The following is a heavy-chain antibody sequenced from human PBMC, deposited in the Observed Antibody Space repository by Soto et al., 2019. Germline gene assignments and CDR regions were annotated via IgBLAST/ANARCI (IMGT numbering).Heavy chain of an antibody. Sequence: EVQLVESGGGLVQPGGSLRLSCAASGFTFSNDWMHWVRQAPGKGLVWVARIKYDGSATNYADSVQGRFTTSRDNAESTVFLQMNSLIAEDTAVYYCARGRRGAYYLDCWGQGTPVSVSS. V-gene: IGHV3-74*01. CDR3: ARGRRGAYYLDC. CDR1: GFTFSNDW. D-gene: IGHD1-26*01. CDR2: IKYDGSAT. J-gene: IGHJ4*02.